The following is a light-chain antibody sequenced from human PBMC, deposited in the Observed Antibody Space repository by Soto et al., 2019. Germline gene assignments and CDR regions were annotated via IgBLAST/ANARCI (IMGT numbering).Light chain of an antibody. V-gene: IGKV3-20*01. J-gene: IGKJ1*01. CDR3: QQYTDWPLT. CDR1: QSVTSNY. CDR2: GVS. Sequence: EVVMTQSPATLSVSPGEIATLSCRASQSVTSNYLAWYQQKPGQAPRLLIYGVSSRATGVPDRFSGSGSRTDFPHTISRLEPEDFAVYSSQQYTDWPLTFGQGNKVEVK.